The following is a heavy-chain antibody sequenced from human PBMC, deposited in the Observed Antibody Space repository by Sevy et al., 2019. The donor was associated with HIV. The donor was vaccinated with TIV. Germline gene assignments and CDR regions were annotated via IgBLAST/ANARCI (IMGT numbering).Heavy chain of an antibody. CDR3: ARTTTMTTSALDY. J-gene: IGHJ4*02. CDR2: INHSGST. CDR1: GGSFSGHY. Sequence: SETLSLTCAVYGGSFSGHYWSWIRQPPGKGLEWIGEINHSGSTNYNPSLKSRVVISLDTSKNHFSVKLSSVTAADTAVYYCARTTTMTTSALDYWGQGTLVTVSS. V-gene: IGHV4-34*01. D-gene: IGHD4-17*01.